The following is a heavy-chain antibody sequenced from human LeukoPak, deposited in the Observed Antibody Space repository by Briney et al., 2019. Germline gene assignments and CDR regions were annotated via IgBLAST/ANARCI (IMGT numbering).Heavy chain of an antibody. J-gene: IGHJ4*02. CDR1: RFTFSNYA. CDR3: ARDVQPRDGQNPPYIDY. V-gene: IGHV3-30*04. CDR2: LSHDSSDK. D-gene: IGHD5-24*01. Sequence: PGKSLRLSCAASRFTFSNYAMHWVRQAPGKGLEWVAVLSHDSSDKFYADSVKGRFTISRDNSKTTLYLQMSSPRPEDTAVYYCARDVQPRDGQNPPYIDYWGQGTLVTVSS.